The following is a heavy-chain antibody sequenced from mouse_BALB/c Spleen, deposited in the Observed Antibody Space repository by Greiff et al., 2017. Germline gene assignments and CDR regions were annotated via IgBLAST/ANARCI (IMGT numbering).Heavy chain of an antibody. CDR1: GYSITSDYA. V-gene: IGHV3-2*02. CDR2: ISYSGST. J-gene: IGHJ1*01. CDR3: ARAGYDWYFDV. Sequence: EVQLQESGPGLVKPSQSLSLTCTVTGYSITSDYAWNWIRQFPGNKLEWMGYISYSGSTSYNPSLKSRISITRDTSKNQFFLQLNSVTTEDTATYYCARAGYDWYFDVWGAGTTVTVSS. D-gene: IGHD2-2*01.